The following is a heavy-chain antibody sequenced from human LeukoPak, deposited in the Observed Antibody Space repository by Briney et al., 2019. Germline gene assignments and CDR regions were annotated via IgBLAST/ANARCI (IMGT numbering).Heavy chain of an antibody. V-gene: IGHV1-46*01. J-gene: IGHJ4*02. D-gene: IGHD3-22*01. CDR2: INPSGGSR. CDR1: GYTFTSYY. Sequence: ASVKVSCKASGYTFTSYYMHWVRQAPGQGLEWMGLINPSGGSRSYAQKFQVRVTMTRHTPASTVYMELSSMRSAETAVYYCARDFWDSSGSFDDWGQGNLVTVSS. CDR3: ARDFWDSSGSFDD.